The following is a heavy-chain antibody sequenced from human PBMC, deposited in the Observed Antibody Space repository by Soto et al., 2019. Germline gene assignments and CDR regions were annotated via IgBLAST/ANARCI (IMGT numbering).Heavy chain of an antibody. CDR3: ARDQNGSPYFDY. CDR1: GGSITSYY. D-gene: IGHD1-26*01. V-gene: IGHV4-59*01. Sequence: SETLSLTCTVSGGSITSYYWSWFRQPPGKGLEWIGYVFHSGITGYNPSLKSRVTISVDASKNLFSLKLISVTAADTAVYYCARDQNGSPYFDYWGQGTPVTVSS. J-gene: IGHJ4*02. CDR2: VFHSGIT.